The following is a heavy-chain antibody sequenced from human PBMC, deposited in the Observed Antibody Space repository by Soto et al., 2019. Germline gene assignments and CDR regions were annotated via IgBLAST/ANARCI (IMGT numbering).Heavy chain of an antibody. CDR3: AKGLWFAKAPGYL. CDR1: GFTFNSYA. Sequence: GGSLRLSCAASGFTFNSYAMSWVRQAPGKGLEWVSVISGSGGSAYYADSVQGRFTISRDNSKNTVYLEMNTVRAEDTAIYFWAKGLWFAKAPGYLWGQGTLVTVSS. CDR2: ISGSGGSA. J-gene: IGHJ5*02. D-gene: IGHD3-10*01. V-gene: IGHV3-23*01.